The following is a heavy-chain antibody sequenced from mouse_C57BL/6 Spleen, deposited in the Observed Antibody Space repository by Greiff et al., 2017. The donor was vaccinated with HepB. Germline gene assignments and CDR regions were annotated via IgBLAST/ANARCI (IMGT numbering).Heavy chain of an antibody. CDR3: ARETTVVATRYFDV. J-gene: IGHJ1*03. V-gene: IGHV3-6*01. D-gene: IGHD1-1*01. CDR1: GYSITSGYY. Sequence: EVKLVESGPGLVKPSQSLSLTCSVTGYSITSGYYWNWIRQFPGNKLEWMGYISYDGSNNYNPSLKNRISITRDTSKNQFFLKLNSVTTEDTATYYCARETTVVATRYFDVWGTGTTVTVSS. CDR2: ISYDGSN.